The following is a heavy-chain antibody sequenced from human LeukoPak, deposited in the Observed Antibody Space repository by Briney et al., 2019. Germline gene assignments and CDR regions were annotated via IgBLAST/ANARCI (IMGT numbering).Heavy chain of an antibody. J-gene: IGHJ5*02. CDR1: GFTVSSNS. CDR2: IYSDNT. D-gene: IGHD6-6*01. Sequence: GGSLRLSCTVSGFTVSSNSMSWVRQAPGKGLEWVSFIYSDNTHYSDSVKGRFTISRDNSKNTLYLQMNSLRAEDTAVYYCARDGRIAARPNWFDPWGQGTLVTVSS. CDR3: ARDGRIAARPNWFDP. V-gene: IGHV3-53*01.